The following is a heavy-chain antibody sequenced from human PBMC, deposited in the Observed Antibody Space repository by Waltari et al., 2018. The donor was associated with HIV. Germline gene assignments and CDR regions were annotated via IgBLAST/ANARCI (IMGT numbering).Heavy chain of an antibody. CDR2: INPNSGGT. J-gene: IGHJ5*02. CDR1: GYTFSDAY. CDR3: ARVFRGTVNYFDSRLGH. D-gene: IGHD3-22*01. Sequence: QVQLVQSGAEVKKPGASVKVSFKASGYTFSDAYMHWVRQAPGQGLEWMGWINPNSGGTRYAEKFQGRVTMTRDTSISTAYMELSRLRFDDTAVYYCARVFRGTVNYFDSRLGHWGQGTLVTVSS. V-gene: IGHV1-2*02.